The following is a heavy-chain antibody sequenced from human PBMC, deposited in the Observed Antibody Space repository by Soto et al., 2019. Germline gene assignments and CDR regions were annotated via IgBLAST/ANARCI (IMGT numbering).Heavy chain of an antibody. CDR2: ISSSSSYI. CDR3: ARNRGGDLKAFDI. D-gene: IGHD3-10*01. CDR1: GFTFSSYS. Sequence: EVQLVESGGGLVKPGGSLRLSCAASGFTFSSYSMNWVRQAPGKGLEWVSSISSSSSYIYYADSVKGRFTISRDNAKNSLQLQMNSLRAEGTAVYYWARNRGGDLKAFDIWGQGTMVTVSS. J-gene: IGHJ3*02. V-gene: IGHV3-21*01.